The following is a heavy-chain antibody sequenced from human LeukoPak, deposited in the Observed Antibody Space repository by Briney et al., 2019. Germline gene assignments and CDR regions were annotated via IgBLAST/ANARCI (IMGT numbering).Heavy chain of an antibody. D-gene: IGHD2-2*01. J-gene: IGHJ6*03. CDR1: GGSFSGYY. V-gene: IGHV4-34*01. Sequence: PSETLSLTCAVYGGSFSGYYWSWIRQPPGKGLEWIGEINHSGSTNYNPSLKSRVTISVDTSKNQFSLKLSSVTAADTAVYYCARREARVPARFYYYYYYMDVWGKGTTVTVSS. CDR2: INHSGST. CDR3: ARREARVPARFYYYYYYMDV.